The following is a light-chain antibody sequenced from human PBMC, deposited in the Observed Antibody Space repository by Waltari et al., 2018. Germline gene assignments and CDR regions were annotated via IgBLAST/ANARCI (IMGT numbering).Light chain of an antibody. CDR1: QDISRW. CDR2: DAS. Sequence: DIQMTQSPSSVSASVGARVTITCRASQDISRWLAWYQQKAGKAPKFLIYDASTLQSGVPSRFSGSGSRTDFTLTISSLQPEDFATYYCQQGNDFPLTFGGGTKVEI. CDR3: QQGNDFPLT. V-gene: IGKV1-12*01. J-gene: IGKJ4*01.